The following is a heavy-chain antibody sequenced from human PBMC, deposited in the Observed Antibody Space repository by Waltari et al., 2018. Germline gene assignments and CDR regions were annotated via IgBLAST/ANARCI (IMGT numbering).Heavy chain of an antibody. CDR3: ARGVYSSSCPDY. CDR1: GYTFTSYA. V-gene: IGHV1-3*01. CDR2: INAGNGNK. J-gene: IGHJ4*02. D-gene: IGHD6-13*01. Sequence: QVQLVQSGAEVKKPGASVTVSCKASGYTFTSYAMHWVRQAPGQRLEWMGWINAGNGNKKYSQKFQGRGTITRETSASKAYMELSSLRSEDTAVYYCARGVYSSSCPDYWGQGTLVTVSS.